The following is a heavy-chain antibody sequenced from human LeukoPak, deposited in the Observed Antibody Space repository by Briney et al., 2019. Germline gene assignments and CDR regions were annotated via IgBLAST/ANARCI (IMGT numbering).Heavy chain of an antibody. D-gene: IGHD4-23*01. J-gene: IGHJ4*02. Sequence: GGSLRLSCAASGFTFSSYAMSWVRQAPGKGLEWVSAICGSGGSTYYADSVKGRFTISRDNSKNTLYLQMNSLRAEDTAVYYCAKMKKRPDGGSALVQFDYWGQGTLVTVSS. CDR2: ICGSGGST. CDR1: GFTFSSYA. V-gene: IGHV3-23*01. CDR3: AKMKKRPDGGSALVQFDY.